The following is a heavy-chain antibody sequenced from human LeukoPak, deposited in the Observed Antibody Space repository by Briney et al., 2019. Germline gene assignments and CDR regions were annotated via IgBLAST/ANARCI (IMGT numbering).Heavy chain of an antibody. CDR2: IKQDGSEK. J-gene: IGHJ4*02. CDR3: ARAMIVVATYYFDY. D-gene: IGHD3-22*01. Sequence: PGGSLRLSCAASGFTFSSYWMTWVRQAPGKGLEWVANIKQDGSEKYYVDSVRGRFTISRDNAKNSLYLQMNSLRAEDTAVYYCARAMIVVATYYFDYWGQGTLVTVSS. CDR1: GFTFSSYW. V-gene: IGHV3-7*01.